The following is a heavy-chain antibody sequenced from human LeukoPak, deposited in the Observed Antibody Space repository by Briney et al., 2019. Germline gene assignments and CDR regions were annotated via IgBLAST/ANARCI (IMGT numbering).Heavy chain of an antibody. CDR1: GYTFTGYY. D-gene: IGHD5-18*01. V-gene: IGHV1-2*02. Sequence: ASVKVSCKASGYTFTGYYVHWVRQAPGQGLEWMGWINPNSGGTNYAQKFQGRVTMTRDTSISTAYMELSRLRSDDTAVYYCAREVIQLWWFDYWGQGTLVTVSS. CDR3: AREVIQLWWFDY. J-gene: IGHJ4*02. CDR2: INPNSGGT.